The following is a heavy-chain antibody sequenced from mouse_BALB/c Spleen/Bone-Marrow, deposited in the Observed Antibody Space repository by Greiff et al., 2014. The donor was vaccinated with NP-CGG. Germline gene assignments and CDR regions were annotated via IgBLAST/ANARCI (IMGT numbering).Heavy chain of an antibody. Sequence: QVQLQQSGAELMKLGASVEISCKATGYTFSSYWIEWVNQRPGHGLEWIGEILPGSGTTHYNEKFKDKATFTADTSSNTAYMQLSSLTSEDSAVYYCARGGYDTSIFAYWGQGTLVTVSA. CDR2: ILPGSGTT. CDR1: GYTFSSYW. J-gene: IGHJ3*01. D-gene: IGHD2-3*01. CDR3: ARGGYDTSIFAY. V-gene: IGHV1-9*01.